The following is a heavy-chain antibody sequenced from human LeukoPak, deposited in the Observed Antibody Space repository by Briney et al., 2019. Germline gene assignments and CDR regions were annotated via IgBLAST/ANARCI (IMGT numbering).Heavy chain of an antibody. Sequence: SETLSLTCTVSGDSISSYYWSWIRQPPGKGLEWIGYIYYSGSTNYNPSLKSRVTISVDTSKNRFSLKLSSVTAADTAVYYCARFTKKAAAGIWFDPWGQGTLVIVSP. V-gene: IGHV4-59*01. D-gene: IGHD6-13*01. CDR1: GDSISSYY. J-gene: IGHJ5*02. CDR3: ARFTKKAAAGIWFDP. CDR2: IYYSGST.